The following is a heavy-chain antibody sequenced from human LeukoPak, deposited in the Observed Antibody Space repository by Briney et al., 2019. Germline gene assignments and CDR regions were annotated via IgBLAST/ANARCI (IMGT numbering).Heavy chain of an antibody. CDR1: GFTFSSYA. CDR3: ADSNYWYPVDY. Sequence: GGSLSLSCAASGFTFSSYAMRWVRQAPGKGLEWVSSISGSGDSTYYADSVKGRFTISRDNSKNTLYLQMNSLRAEDTALYYCADSNYWYPVDYWGQGTLVTVSS. D-gene: IGHD4-11*01. J-gene: IGHJ4*02. CDR2: ISGSGDST. V-gene: IGHV3-23*01.